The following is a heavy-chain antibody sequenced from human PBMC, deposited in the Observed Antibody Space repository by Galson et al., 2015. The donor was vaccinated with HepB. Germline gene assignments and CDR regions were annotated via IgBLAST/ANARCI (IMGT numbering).Heavy chain of an antibody. V-gene: IGHV2-70*04. Sequence: PALVKPTQPLTLTCSFSVFSLTTSGMRVSWIRQPPGKALEWLARIDWDDDKFYSTSLKTRLTISKDTSKNQVVLTMTNVDPVDTATYYCTRETYYYDSSGYYEIFDYWGQGTLVTVSS. CDR3: TRETYYYDSSGYYEIFDY. CDR2: IDWDDDK. D-gene: IGHD3-22*01. J-gene: IGHJ4*02. CDR1: VFSLTTSGMR.